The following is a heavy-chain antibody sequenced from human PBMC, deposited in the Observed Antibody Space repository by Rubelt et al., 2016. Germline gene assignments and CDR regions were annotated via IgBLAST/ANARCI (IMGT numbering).Heavy chain of an antibody. CDR3: ARGLARAAAAPRRLWFDP. CDR1: GGSFSGYY. Sequence: QVQLQQWGAGLLKPSETLSLTCAVYGGSFSGYYWRWIRQPPGKGLEWIGEINHSGSTNYNPSLKSRVTIWVAPSKNQFSLSRSSVTAPDTAVYYCARGLARAAAAPRRLWFDPWGQGTLVTVSS. CDR2: INHSGST. J-gene: IGHJ5*02. D-gene: IGHD6-13*01. V-gene: IGHV4-34*01.